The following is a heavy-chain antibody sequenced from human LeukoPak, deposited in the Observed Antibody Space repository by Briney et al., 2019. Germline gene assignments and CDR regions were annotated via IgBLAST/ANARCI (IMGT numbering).Heavy chain of an antibody. D-gene: IGHD3-3*01. J-gene: IGHJ4*02. CDR3: AKLVHYDFWSGYQTYIDY. Sequence: GGSLRLSCAASGFTFSSYAMSWVRQAPGKGLEWVSAISGSGGSTYYADSVKGRFTISRDNSKNTLYLQMNSLRAEDTAVYYCAKLVHYDFWSGYQTYIDYWGQGTLVTVSS. V-gene: IGHV3-23*01. CDR2: ISGSGGST. CDR1: GFTFSSYA.